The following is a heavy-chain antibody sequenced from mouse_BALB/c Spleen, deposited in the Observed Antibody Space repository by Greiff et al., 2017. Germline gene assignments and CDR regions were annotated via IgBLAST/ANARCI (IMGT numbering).Heavy chain of an antibody. CDR2: ISSGGSYT. D-gene: IGHD2-3*01. Sequence: EVKLVESGGGLVKPGGSLKLSCAASGFTFSSYAMSWVRQTPEKRLEWVATISSGGSYTYYPDSVKGRFTISRDNAKNTLYLQMSSLRSEDTAMYYCARPDGYYIDYWGQGTTLTVSS. CDR1: GFTFSSYA. V-gene: IGHV5-9-3*01. J-gene: IGHJ2*01. CDR3: ARPDGYYIDY.